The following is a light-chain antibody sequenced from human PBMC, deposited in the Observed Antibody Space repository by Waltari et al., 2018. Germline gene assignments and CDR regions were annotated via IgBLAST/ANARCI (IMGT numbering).Light chain of an antibody. J-gene: IGKJ1*01. Sequence: DIQMTQSPSSLSASVGDRVTITCRASPSISSYLNWYQQKPGKAPKLLIYAPSSLQSGVPSRFSGSGSGTDFTLTISSLQPEDFATYYCQQSYSTPWTFGQGTKVEIK. V-gene: IGKV1-39*01. CDR1: PSISSY. CDR2: APS. CDR3: QQSYSTPWT.